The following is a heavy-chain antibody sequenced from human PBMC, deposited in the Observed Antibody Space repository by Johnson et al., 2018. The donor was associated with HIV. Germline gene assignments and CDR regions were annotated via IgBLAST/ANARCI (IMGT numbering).Heavy chain of an antibody. CDR2: INWNGGST. Sequence: EVQVVESGGGVVRPGGSLRLSCAASGFTFDDYGMSWVRQAPGKGLEWVSGINWNGGSTDYVDSVKGRFTISRDNAKNSLYLQMNSLRAEDTALYYCARVTIFGVTKVDAFDIWGQGTMVTVSS. J-gene: IGHJ3*02. D-gene: IGHD3-3*01. CDR3: ARVTIFGVTKVDAFDI. CDR1: GFTFDDYG. V-gene: IGHV3-20*04.